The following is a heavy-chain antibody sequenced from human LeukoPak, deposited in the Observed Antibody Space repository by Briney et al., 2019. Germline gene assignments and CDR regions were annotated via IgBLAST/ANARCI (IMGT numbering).Heavy chain of an antibody. D-gene: IGHD1-26*01. J-gene: IGHJ6*03. Sequence: GGSLRLSCAASGFTFSSYWMHWVRQAPGKGLVWVSRINSDGSSTSYADSVKGRFTISRDNAKNTLYLQMNSLRAEDTAVYYCAKGRGWEASYYYYYMDVWGKGTTVTIS. CDR1: GFTFSSYW. CDR2: INSDGSST. CDR3: AKGRGWEASYYYYYMDV. V-gene: IGHV3-74*01.